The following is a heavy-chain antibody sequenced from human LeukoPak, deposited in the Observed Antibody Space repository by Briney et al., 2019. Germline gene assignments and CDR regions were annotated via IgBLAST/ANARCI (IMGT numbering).Heavy chain of an antibody. D-gene: IGHD3-10*01. V-gene: IGHV3-64*01. CDR2: ISSNGGST. CDR1: GFTFSSYA. J-gene: IGHJ4*02. CDR3: ARDRGGHFDY. Sequence: GGSLRLSCAASGFTFSSYAMHWDRQAPGKGLEYVSAISSNGGSTYYANSVKGRFTISRDNSKNTLYLQMGSLRAEDMAVYYCARDRGGHFDYWGQGTLVTVSS.